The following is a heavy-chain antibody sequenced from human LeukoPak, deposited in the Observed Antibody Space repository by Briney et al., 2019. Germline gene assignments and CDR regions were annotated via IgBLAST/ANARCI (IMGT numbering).Heavy chain of an antibody. CDR2: ITSSSSYT. J-gene: IGHJ5*02. CDR1: GFTFSDYY. CDR3: AREKSYYET. D-gene: IGHD3-22*01. V-gene: IGHV3-11*05. Sequence: GGSLRPSCAPSGFTFSDYYISWIRQAPGKGLEWVSYITSSSSYTNYADSVKGRFTISRDNAKNSLYLQMNSLRAEDTAVYYCAREKSYYETWGQGTLVTVSS.